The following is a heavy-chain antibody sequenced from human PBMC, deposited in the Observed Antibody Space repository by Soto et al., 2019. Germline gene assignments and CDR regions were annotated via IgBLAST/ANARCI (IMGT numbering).Heavy chain of an antibody. Sequence: SETLSLTCTVSGGSISSSGYYWGWIRQPPGKGLEWIGNIYYSGSASYNPSLKSRVTISVDTSKNQVSLKLSSVTAADTAVYICVSGYPWLGFDYWGQGTLVTVS. V-gene: IGHV4-39*01. CDR1: GGSISSSGYY. CDR3: VSGYPWLGFDY. CDR2: IYYSGSA. J-gene: IGHJ4*02. D-gene: IGHD5-18*01.